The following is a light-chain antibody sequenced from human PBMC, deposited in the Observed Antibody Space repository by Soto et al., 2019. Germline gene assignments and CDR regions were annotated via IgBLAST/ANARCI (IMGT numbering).Light chain of an antibody. CDR2: EVS. CDR1: SSDVGGYNY. J-gene: IGLJ2*01. CDR3: SSYAGNNNKMV. Sequence: QSALTQPPSASGSPGQSVTLSCTGTSSDVGGYNYVSWYQQHPGKAPKLMIFEVSKRPSGVPDRFSGSKSGNTASLTVSGLQAEDEADYYCSSYAGNNNKMVFGGGTKLTVL. V-gene: IGLV2-8*01.